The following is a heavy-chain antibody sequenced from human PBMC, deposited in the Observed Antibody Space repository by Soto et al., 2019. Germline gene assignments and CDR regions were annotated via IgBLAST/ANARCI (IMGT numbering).Heavy chain of an antibody. CDR1: GFTFSSYA. Sequence: PGGSLRLSCATSGFTFSSYAMHWVRQAPGKGLEWVAAIWYDGSNKYYADSVKGRFTISKDNSENTLYLQMNSLRAEDTAVYYCAREKDCTSASCYRGHFDYWGQGALVNVSS. J-gene: IGHJ4*02. V-gene: IGHV3-33*01. CDR3: AREKDCTSASCYRGHFDY. D-gene: IGHD2-2*01. CDR2: IWYDGSNK.